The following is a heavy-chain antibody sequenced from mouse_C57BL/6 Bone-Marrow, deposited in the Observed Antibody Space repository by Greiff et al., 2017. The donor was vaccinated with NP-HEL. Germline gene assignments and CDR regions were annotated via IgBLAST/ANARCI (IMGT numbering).Heavy chain of an antibody. D-gene: IGHD2-4*01. V-gene: IGHV1-69*01. J-gene: IGHJ2*01. CDR1: GYTFTSYW. Sequence: VQLQQPGAELVMPGASVKLSCKASGYTFTSYWMHWVKQRPGQGLEWIGEIDPSASYTNYNQKFKGKSTLTVDKSSSTAYMQLSSLTSEHSAVSYCARAYDYDGYWGQGTTLTVSS. CDR2: IDPSASYT. CDR3: ARAYDYDGY.